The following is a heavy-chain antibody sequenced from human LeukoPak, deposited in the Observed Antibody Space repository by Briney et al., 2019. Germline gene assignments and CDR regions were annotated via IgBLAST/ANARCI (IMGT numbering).Heavy chain of an antibody. V-gene: IGHV1-8*01. CDR3: AGVQLLYRARLDWFDP. D-gene: IGHD2-2*02. Sequence: ASVKVSCKASGYTFTSYDINWVRQATGQGLEWMGWMNPNSGNTGYAQKFQGRVTMTRNTSISTAYMELSSLRSEDTAVYYCAGVQLLYRARLDWFDPWGQGTLVTVSS. CDR1: GYTFTSYD. J-gene: IGHJ5*02. CDR2: MNPNSGNT.